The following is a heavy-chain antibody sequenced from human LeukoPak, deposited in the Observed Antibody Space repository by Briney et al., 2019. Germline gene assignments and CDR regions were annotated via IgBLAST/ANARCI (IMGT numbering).Heavy chain of an antibody. CDR1: GGSISSGGYY. Sequence: SQTLSLTCTVSGGSISSGGYYWSWIRQHPGKGLEWIGYIYYSGSTYYNPSLKSRVTISVDASKNQFSLKLTSVTAADTAVYFCARSSGCYQYYFDSWGQGTLVTVSS. CDR2: IYYSGST. V-gene: IGHV4-31*03. CDR3: ARSSGCYQYYFDS. D-gene: IGHD3-22*01. J-gene: IGHJ4*02.